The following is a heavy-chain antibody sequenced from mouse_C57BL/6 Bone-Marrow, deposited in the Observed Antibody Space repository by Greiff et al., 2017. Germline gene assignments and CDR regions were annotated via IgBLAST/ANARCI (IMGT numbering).Heavy chain of an antibody. CDR3: ARSPYEGYSSWFAY. Sequence: VQLQQSGPELVKPGDSVKISCKASGYSFTGYYMNWVKQSPEKSLEWIGEINPSTVGTTYNQKFKAKATLTVDKSSSTAYMQLKSLTSDDSSVYYWARSPYEGYSSWFAYWGQWTLVTVSA. CDR2: INPSTVGT. CDR1: GYSFTGYY. D-gene: IGHD2-3*01. V-gene: IGHV1-42*01. J-gene: IGHJ3*01.